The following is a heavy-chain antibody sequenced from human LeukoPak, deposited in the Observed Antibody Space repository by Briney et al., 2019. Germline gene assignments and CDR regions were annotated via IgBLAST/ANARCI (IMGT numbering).Heavy chain of an antibody. CDR1: GYTFTSYA. J-gene: IGHJ4*02. Sequence: ASVKVSCKASGYTFTSYAMHWVRQAPGQRLEWMGWINAGNGNTKYSQEFQGRVTITRDTSASTAYMELSSLRSEDMAVYYCAREDYGDYVFDYWGQGTLVTVSS. CDR2: INAGNGNT. D-gene: IGHD4-17*01. CDR3: AREDYGDYVFDY. V-gene: IGHV1-3*03.